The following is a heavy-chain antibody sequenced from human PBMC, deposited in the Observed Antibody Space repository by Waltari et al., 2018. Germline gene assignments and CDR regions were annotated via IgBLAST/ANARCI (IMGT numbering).Heavy chain of an antibody. CDR3: ARTDILTVYYNRYFAY. V-gene: IGHV1-2*02. CDR1: GYTFTGYY. Sequence: QEQLVQSGAEVKKPGASVKVSCKASGYTFTGYYIHWVRQAPGQGLEWMGWINPKNGGTNYAQKFQDRVTITRYTSINTAYLELNRLRSDDTAVYYCARTDILTVYYNRYFAYWGQGTLVIVSS. D-gene: IGHD3-9*01. CDR2: INPKNGGT. J-gene: IGHJ4*02.